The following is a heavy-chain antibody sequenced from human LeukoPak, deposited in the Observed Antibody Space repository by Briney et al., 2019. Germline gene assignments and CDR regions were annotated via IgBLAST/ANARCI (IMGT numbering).Heavy chain of an antibody. CDR1: GGSISSYY. Sequence: PSETLSLTCTVSGGSISSYYWSWIRQPAGKGLEWIGRIYTSGSTNYNPSLKSRVTMSVDTSKNQFSLKLSSVTAADTAVYYCARDRHDFWSGYYPGLFDPWGQETLVTVSS. CDR2: IYTSGST. CDR3: ARDRHDFWSGYYPGLFDP. J-gene: IGHJ5*02. V-gene: IGHV4-4*07. D-gene: IGHD3-3*01.